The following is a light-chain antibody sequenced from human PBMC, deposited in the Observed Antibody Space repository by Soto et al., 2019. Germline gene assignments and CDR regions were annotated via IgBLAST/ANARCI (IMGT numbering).Light chain of an antibody. J-gene: IGKJ4*01. CDR1: QSISSW. CDR2: KAS. CDR3: QQYKSYPLT. V-gene: IGKV1-5*03. Sequence: DIQMTQSPSTLSASVGDRVTITCRASQSISSWLAWYQQKPGKAPNLLIYKASTLESGVPSWFSGSGSGTEFTLTISSVQPDDFATYYCQQYKSYPLTFGGGTKVDIK.